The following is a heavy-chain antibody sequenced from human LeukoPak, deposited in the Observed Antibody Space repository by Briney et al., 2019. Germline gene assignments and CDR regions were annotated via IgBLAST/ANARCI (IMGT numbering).Heavy chain of an antibody. CDR2: ISYDGSNK. D-gene: IGHD3-22*01. V-gene: IGHV3-30*04. Sequence: QPGGSLRLSCAASGFTFSSYALHWVRQAPGKGLEWVAFISYDGSNKYYADSVKGRFTISRDNSKNTLYLQMNSLRAEDTAVYYCARDFGPYDRSGYSWDAFDIWGQGTMVTVSS. CDR1: GFTFSSYA. CDR3: ARDFGPYDRSGYSWDAFDI. J-gene: IGHJ3*02.